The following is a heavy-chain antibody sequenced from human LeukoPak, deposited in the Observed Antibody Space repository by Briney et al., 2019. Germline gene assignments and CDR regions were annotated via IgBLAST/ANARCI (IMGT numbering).Heavy chain of an antibody. CDR2: INPNSGGT. Sequence: GASVKASCKASGYTFTGYYMHWVRQAPGQGLEWMGWINPNSGGTNYAQKFQGRVTMTRDTSISTAYMELSRLRSDDTAVYYCASRYGSGRKNYYYMDVWGKGTTVTISS. D-gene: IGHD3-10*01. CDR3: ASRYGSGRKNYYYMDV. V-gene: IGHV1-2*02. CDR1: GYTFTGYY. J-gene: IGHJ6*03.